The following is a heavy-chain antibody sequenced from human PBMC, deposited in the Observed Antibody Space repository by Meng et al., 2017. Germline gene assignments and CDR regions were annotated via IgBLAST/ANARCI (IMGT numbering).Heavy chain of an antibody. CDR1: GFTFSSYA. CDR3: ARDQVDYYDSSGYSDY. Sequence: GESLRLSCAASGFTFSSYAMHWVRHAPGKGLEWVAVISYDGSNKYYADSVKGRFTISRDNSKNTLYLQMNSLRAEDTAVYYCARDQVDYYDSSGYSDYWGQGTLVTVSS. V-gene: IGHV3-30*04. CDR2: ISYDGSNK. D-gene: IGHD3-22*01. J-gene: IGHJ4*02.